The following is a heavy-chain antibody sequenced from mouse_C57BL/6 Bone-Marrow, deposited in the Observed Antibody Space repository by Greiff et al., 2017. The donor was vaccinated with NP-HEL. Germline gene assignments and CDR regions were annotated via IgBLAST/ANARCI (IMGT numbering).Heavy chain of an antibody. J-gene: IGHJ2*01. CDR1: GYTFTSYT. CDR2: INPSSGYT. Sequence: VKLQESGAELARPGASVKMSCKASGYTFTSYTMHWVKQRPGQGLEWIGYINPSSGYTKYNQKFKDKATLTADKSSSTAYMQLSSLTSEDSAVYYCARQIYYGNYVDYFDYWGQGTTLTVSS. CDR3: ARQIYYGNYVDYFDY. V-gene: IGHV1-4*01. D-gene: IGHD2-1*01.